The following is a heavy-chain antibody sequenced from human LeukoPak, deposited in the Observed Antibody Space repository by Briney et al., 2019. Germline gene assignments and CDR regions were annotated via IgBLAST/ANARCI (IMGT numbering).Heavy chain of an antibody. CDR1: GFTFGSYA. V-gene: IGHV3-30*04. D-gene: IGHD2-21*01. Sequence: GGSLRLSCAASGFTFGSYAMSWVRQAPGKGPEWVAVISYDGRNKYYADSVKGRFTISRDNSKNTLYLQMDSLRAEDTAMYYCARSLGGGDWYFDYWGQGTLVTVSS. CDR2: ISYDGRNK. J-gene: IGHJ4*02. CDR3: ARSLGGGDWYFDY.